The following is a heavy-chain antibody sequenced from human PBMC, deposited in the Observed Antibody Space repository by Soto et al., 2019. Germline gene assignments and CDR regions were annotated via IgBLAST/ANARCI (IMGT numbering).Heavy chain of an antibody. V-gene: IGHV3-30-3*01. J-gene: IGHJ4*02. CDR1: GFTFSSYA. CDR2: ISYDGSNK. D-gene: IGHD4-17*01. CDR3: AREGAYGDYPGYFDY. Sequence: QVQLVESGGGVVQPGRSLRLSCAASGFTFSSYAMHWVRQAPGKGLEWVAVISYDGSNKYYADSVKGRFTISRDNSKNTLYLQMNSLRAEDTAVYYCAREGAYGDYPGYFDYWGQGTLVTVSS.